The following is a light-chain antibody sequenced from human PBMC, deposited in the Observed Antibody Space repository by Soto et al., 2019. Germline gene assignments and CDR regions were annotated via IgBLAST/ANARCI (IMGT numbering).Light chain of an antibody. V-gene: IGLV2-11*01. CDR3: CSYAGSFTWV. Sequence: QSALTQPRSVSGSPGQSVTISCTGTTGDVGAYNFVSWYQLHPGKAPKLMIYDASKRPSGVPDRFSASKSGNTASLTISGLQADDEAGYYCCSYAGSFTWVFGGGTKLTVL. CDR2: DAS. J-gene: IGLJ3*02. CDR1: TGDVGAYNF.